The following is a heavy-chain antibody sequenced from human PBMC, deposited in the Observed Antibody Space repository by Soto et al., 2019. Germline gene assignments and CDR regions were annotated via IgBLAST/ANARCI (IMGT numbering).Heavy chain of an antibody. CDR3: AKCGYDSSGRLLRYLQH. CDR1: GFTFNIYA. D-gene: IGHD3-22*01. Sequence: EVQLLESGGGLVQPGGSLRLSCAASGFTFNIYAMSWVRQAPGKGLEWVSAISGSGGGTYYADSVEGRFTISRDNSNNTLYLQLSSLRAEDTAVYYCAKCGYDSSGRLLRYLQHWGQGTLVTVSS. CDR2: ISGSGGGT. V-gene: IGHV3-23*01. J-gene: IGHJ1*01.